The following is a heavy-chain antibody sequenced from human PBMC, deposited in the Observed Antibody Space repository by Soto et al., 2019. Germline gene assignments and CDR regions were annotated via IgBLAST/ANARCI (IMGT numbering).Heavy chain of an antibody. CDR2: ISAYNGKT. J-gene: IGHJ5*02. V-gene: IGHV1-18*01. D-gene: IGHD4-4*01. CDR1: GYTFTSYG. CDR3: ACFSRREWLPHSNSRFDP. Sequence: ASVKVSCKASGYTFTSYGISWVRQAPGQGLEWMGWISAYNGKTNYAQKIQGRVTMTTDKSTSTAYMELRSLRSEDTAVYYCACFSRREWLPHSNSRFDPWGQGTLVTVSS.